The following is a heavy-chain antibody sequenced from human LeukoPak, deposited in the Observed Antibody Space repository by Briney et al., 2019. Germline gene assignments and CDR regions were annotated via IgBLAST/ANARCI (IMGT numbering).Heavy chain of an antibody. J-gene: IGHJ4*02. Sequence: GGSLRLSCAASGFTFSSYAMSWVRQAPWKGLEWVSAISGSGGSTYYADSVKGRFTISRDNSKNTLYLQMNSLRAEDTAVYYCAKGARYCSSTSCYRDWGQGTLVTVSS. V-gene: IGHV3-23*01. CDR1: GFTFSSYA. CDR3: AKGARYCSSTSCYRD. CDR2: ISGSGGST. D-gene: IGHD2-2*02.